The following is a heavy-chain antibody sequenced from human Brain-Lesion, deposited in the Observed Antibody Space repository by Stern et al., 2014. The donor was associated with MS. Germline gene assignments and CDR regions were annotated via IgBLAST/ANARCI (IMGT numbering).Heavy chain of an antibody. CDR1: GFTFSNYW. CDR2: VNNDGRRT. J-gene: IGHJ5*01. Sequence: VQLVESGGGLVQPGGSLRLSCAASGFTFSNYWMHWVRQAPGKGLVWVSRVNNDGRRTSYADSVKGRFNMSRDNAKNTLYLQMNSLRVEDTAIYYCARGERWFDSWGQGTLVTVSS. CDR3: ARGERWFDS. V-gene: IGHV3-74*01.